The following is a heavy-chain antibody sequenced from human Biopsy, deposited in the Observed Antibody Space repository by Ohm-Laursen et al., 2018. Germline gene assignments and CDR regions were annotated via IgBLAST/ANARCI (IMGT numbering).Heavy chain of an antibody. D-gene: IGHD4/OR15-4a*01. V-gene: IGHV3-48*03. CDR3: ARVSNYPRKDFQH. Sequence: GSLRLSCAASGFTFSTYGMNWVRQAPGKGLEWVSYISSGGSTIYYADSVKGRFTISRDNARNSLYLQMNSLRADDTAVYYCARVSNYPRKDFQHWGQGTLVTVSS. J-gene: IGHJ1*01. CDR2: ISSGGSTI. CDR1: GFTFSTYG.